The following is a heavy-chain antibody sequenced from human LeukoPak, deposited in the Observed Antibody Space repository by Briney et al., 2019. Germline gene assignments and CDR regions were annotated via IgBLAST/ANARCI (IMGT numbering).Heavy chain of an antibody. V-gene: IGHV1-3*01. CDR3: ARDSSGYYDDAFDI. CDR2: INAGNGNT. Sequence: SVKVSCKASGYTFTSYAMHWVRQAPGQRLEWMGWINAGNGNTKYSQKFQGRVTITRDTSASTAYIELSSLRSEDTAVYYCARDSSGYYDDAFDIWGQGTMVTVSS. CDR1: GYTFTSYA. D-gene: IGHD3-22*01. J-gene: IGHJ3*02.